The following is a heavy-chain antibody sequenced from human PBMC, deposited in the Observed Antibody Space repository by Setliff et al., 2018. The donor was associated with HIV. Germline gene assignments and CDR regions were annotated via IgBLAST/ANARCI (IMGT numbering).Heavy chain of an antibody. CDR2: IKEDGSEK. Sequence: GGSLRLSCAASGFTFSSYWMSWVRQAPGKGLEWVANIKEDGSEKYYVDSVKGRFTISRDNAQNSLYLQMSSLKVEDTAVYYCARDLAYWGQGTMVTVSS. V-gene: IGHV3-7*03. CDR1: GFTFSSYW. J-gene: IGHJ4*02. CDR3: ARDLAY.